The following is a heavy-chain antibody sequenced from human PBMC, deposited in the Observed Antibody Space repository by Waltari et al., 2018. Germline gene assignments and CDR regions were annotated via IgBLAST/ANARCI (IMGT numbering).Heavy chain of an antibody. CDR1: GFTFSSYS. CDR2: ISSSSSTI. Sequence: EVQLVESGGGLVQPGGSLRLSCAASGFTFSSYSMNWVRQAPGKGLEWVSYISSSSSTIYYADSVKGRFTISRDNAKNSLYLQMNSLRAEDTAVYYRARVGSGWYRSAFDIWGQGTMVTVSS. J-gene: IGHJ3*02. CDR3: ARVGSGWYRSAFDI. V-gene: IGHV3-48*01. D-gene: IGHD6-19*01.